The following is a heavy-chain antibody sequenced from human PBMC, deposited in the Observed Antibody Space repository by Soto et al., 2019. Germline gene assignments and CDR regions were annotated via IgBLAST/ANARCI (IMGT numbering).Heavy chain of an antibody. J-gene: IGHJ6*03. Sequence: ASVKVSCKASGYTFTSYDINWVRQATGQGLEWMGWMNPNSGNTGYAQKFKGRVTMTRNTSISTAYMELSSLRSEDTAVYYCATLYHYYGSGSYIYYYYMDVWGKGTTVTVSS. CDR2: MNPNSGNT. CDR1: GYTFTSYD. D-gene: IGHD3-10*01. V-gene: IGHV1-8*01. CDR3: ATLYHYYGSGSYIYYYYMDV.